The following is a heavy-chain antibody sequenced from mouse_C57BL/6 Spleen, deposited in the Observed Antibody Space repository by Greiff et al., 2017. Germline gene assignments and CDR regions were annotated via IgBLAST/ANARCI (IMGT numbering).Heavy chain of an antibody. J-gene: IGHJ4*01. CDR3: ASGAVTDAMDY. Sequence: VQLQQSGPVLVKPGASVKMSCKASGYTFTDYYMNWVKQSHGKSLEWIGVINPYNGGTSYNQKFKGKATLTVDKSSSTAYMELYSLTSEDSAVYYCASGAVTDAMDYWGPGTSVTVSS. CDR1: GYTFTDYY. V-gene: IGHV1-19*01. D-gene: IGHD3-3*01. CDR2: INPYNGGT.